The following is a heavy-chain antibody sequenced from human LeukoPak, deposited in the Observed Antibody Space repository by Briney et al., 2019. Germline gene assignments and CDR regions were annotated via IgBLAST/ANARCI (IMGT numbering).Heavy chain of an antibody. D-gene: IGHD2-21*01. V-gene: IGHV1-46*01. Sequence: EASVKVSCKASGYTFTSYYMHWVRQAPGQGLEWMGIINPSGGSTSYAQKFQGRVTMTRDTSTCTVYMELSSLRSEDTAVYYCARSVIPLGMDVWGQGTTVTVSS. CDR2: INPSGGST. J-gene: IGHJ6*02. CDR3: ARSVIPLGMDV. CDR1: GYTFTSYY.